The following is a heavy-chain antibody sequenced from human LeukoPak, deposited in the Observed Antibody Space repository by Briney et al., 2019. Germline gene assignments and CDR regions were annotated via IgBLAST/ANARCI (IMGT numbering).Heavy chain of an antibody. CDR3: AKDSKLPPMVRGVIIVDYFDY. D-gene: IGHD3-10*01. CDR1: GYTFTAYY. J-gene: IGHJ4*02. CDR2: IDPNSAGT. Sequence: ASVKVSCKPSGYTFTAYYVHWMQQAPGQGLEWMGWIDPNSAGTNFAQKFQGRVSMTRDTSINTAYLELSRLRSDDTAVYYCAKDSKLPPMVRGVIIVDYFDYWGQGTLVTVSS. V-gene: IGHV1-2*02.